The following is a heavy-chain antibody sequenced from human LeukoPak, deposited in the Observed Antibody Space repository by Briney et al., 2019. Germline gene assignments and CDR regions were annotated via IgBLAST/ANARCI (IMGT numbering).Heavy chain of an antibody. CDR3: AKAGAVRFDP. V-gene: IGHV3-23*01. D-gene: IGHD3-10*01. CDR1: GFTFSSYA. J-gene: IGHJ5*02. Sequence: TGGSLRLSCAASGFTFSSYAMSWVRQAPGKGLEWVSGISGGDGNTYYADSVKGRFTISRDNSKNTLYLQMDSLRAEDTAIYYCAKAGAVRFDPWGQGTLVTVSS. CDR2: ISGGDGNT.